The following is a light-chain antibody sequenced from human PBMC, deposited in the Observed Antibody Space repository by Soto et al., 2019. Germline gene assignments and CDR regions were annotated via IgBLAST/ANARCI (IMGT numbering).Light chain of an antibody. CDR1: QSVLYNSNNKNY. Sequence: DIVLTQSPDSLAVSLGERATINCKSSQSVLYNSNNKNYLAWYQQKPGQPPKLLIYWASTRESGVPDRFSASGSGTDFTLTISRLEPEDFAMYYCLHHGSSLWTFGQGTKVDIK. V-gene: IGKV4-1*01. J-gene: IGKJ1*01. CDR3: LHHGSSLWT. CDR2: WAS.